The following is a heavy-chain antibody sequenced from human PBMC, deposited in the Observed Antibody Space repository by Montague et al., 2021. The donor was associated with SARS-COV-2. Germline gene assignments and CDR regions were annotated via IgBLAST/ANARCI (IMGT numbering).Heavy chain of an antibody. Sequence: SETLSLTCAVYGGSFSGYYWTWIRQSPGKGLEWIAEINHSGTTNYNFNPSLRSRVTISVDTSKSQFSLKLSSVTAAYTGVYYCARWDPQTLTLIGLRGKSASDYWGQGTLVTVSS. V-gene: IGHV4-34*01. CDR3: ARWDPQTLTLIGLRGKSASDY. D-gene: IGHD4-23*01. CDR2: INHSGTT. CDR1: GGSFSGYY. J-gene: IGHJ4*02.